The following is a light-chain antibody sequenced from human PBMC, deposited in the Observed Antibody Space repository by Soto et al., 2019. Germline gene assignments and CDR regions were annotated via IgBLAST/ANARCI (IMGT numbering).Light chain of an antibody. J-gene: IGKJ4*01. V-gene: IGKV3-15*01. Sequence: EVVLRTSPTTLAVSPVDCANLSCRASQGIGDTLAWYQHKPGQTPRLLIYDTSTRATGVPTRFSGSRSGAEFTLTINCLQSEDFAVYYCQPYNIWPLTFCGGTKVDIK. CDR1: QGIGDT. CDR3: QPYNIWPLT. CDR2: DTS.